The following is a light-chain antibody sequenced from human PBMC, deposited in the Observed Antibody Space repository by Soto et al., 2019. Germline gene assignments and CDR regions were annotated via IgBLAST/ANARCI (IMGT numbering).Light chain of an antibody. CDR2: DAS. CDR1: QSIGTN. J-gene: IGKJ1*01. CDR3: QQLYGYPRT. V-gene: IGKV1-17*01. Sequence: DIQMTQSPSSLSAYVGDRVTITCRAGQSIGTNLHWYQWKPVTAPRLLIFDASTLQSGVPSSFSGSGSGTDFTLTISSLQPEDFATYYCQQLYGYPRTFGQGTKVEIK.